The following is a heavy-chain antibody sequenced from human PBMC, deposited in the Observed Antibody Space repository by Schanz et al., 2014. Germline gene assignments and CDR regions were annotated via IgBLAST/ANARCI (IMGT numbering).Heavy chain of an antibody. CDR3: ARESSNDIVLVPGAVFDH. J-gene: IGHJ4*02. V-gene: IGHV3-23*01. Sequence: EVHLLESGGGLVPPGGSLRLSCAASGFNFSDYAMCWVRQAPGKGLEWVSAISGGGGTTYYTDSVKGRFTISRDNSKSTLYLQMNSLRPGDTAVYYCARESSNDIVLVPGAVFDHWGQGILVTVSS. CDR1: GFNFSDYA. D-gene: IGHD2-2*01. CDR2: ISGGGGTT.